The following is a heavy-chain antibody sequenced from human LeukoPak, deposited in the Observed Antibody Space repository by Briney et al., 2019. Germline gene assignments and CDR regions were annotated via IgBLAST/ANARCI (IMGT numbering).Heavy chain of an antibody. CDR1: GFTFSSYA. D-gene: IGHD3-3*01. J-gene: IGHJ4*02. Sequence: PGGSLRLSCAASGFTFSSYAMSWVRQAPGKGLEWVSAISGSGGSTYYADSVKGRFTISRDNSKNTLYLQMNSLRAEDTAVYYCAKQSYYDFWSPVDYWGQGTLVTVSS. CDR2: ISGSGGST. CDR3: AKQSYYDFWSPVDY. V-gene: IGHV3-23*01.